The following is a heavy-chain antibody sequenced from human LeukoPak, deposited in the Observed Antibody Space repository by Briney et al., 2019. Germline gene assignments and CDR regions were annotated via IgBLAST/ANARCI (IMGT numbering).Heavy chain of an antibody. J-gene: IGHJ4*02. V-gene: IGHV4-59*01. CDR3: GRETSLPRYSGGLGFNY. Sequence: SETLSLTCTVSGSSISNWYWSWIRQPPGEGLEWIGHIYDSGTTNYNPSLKTRVTILLDTSKNQASLKLKPVTAPGTALYYCGRETSLPRYSGGLGFNYWGQGTLVTVSS. CDR1: GSSISNWY. D-gene: IGHD6-19*01. CDR2: IYDSGTT.